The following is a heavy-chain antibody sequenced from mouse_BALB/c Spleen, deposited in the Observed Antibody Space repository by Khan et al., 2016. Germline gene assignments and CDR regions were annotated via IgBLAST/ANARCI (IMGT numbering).Heavy chain of an antibody. V-gene: IGHV8-12*01. D-gene: IGHD1-1*01. CDR2: IYWDDDK. CDR1: GFSLSTSGMG. J-gene: IGHJ2*01. Sequence: QVTLKESGPGILQPSQTLSLTCSFSGFSLSTSGMGVSWIRQPSGKGLEWLAHIYWDDDKRYNPSLKSRLTISKDTSRDQVFFKITSVDTADTATCYCSRRGNASYGYFDYWGQGTTLTVSS. CDR3: SRRGNASYGYFDY.